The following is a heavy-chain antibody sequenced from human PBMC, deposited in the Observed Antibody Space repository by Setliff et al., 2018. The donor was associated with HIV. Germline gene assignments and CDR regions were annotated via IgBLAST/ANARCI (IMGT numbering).Heavy chain of an antibody. CDR1: GFTFSSYA. D-gene: IGHD3-22*01. V-gene: IGHV3-73*01. J-gene: IGHJ4*02. CDR3: SGWKGDYYDSSGINGY. CDR2: IRSKANSYAT. Sequence: PGGSLRLSCAASGFTFSSYAMSWVRQAPGKGLEWVGRIRSKANSYATAYAASVKGRFTISRDDSKNTAYLQMNSLKTEDTAVYYCSGWKGDYYDSSGINGYWGQGTLVTVSS.